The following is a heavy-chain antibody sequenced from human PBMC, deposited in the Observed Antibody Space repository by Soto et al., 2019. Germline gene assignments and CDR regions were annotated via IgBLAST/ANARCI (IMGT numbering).Heavy chain of an antibody. CDR2: IYYSGTT. V-gene: IGHV4-61*05. Sequence: SETLSLTCTVSGGSITYINNHYCSWFRLPPGKGLEWMGYIYYSGTTTNYNPSLKSRVTLSVDTSKNQFSLKLSSVTAADTAVYYCARLGGSYAVPHFDYWGQGTLVTVSS. CDR1: GGSITYINNHY. J-gene: IGHJ4*02. D-gene: IGHD1-26*01. CDR3: ARLGGSYAVPHFDY.